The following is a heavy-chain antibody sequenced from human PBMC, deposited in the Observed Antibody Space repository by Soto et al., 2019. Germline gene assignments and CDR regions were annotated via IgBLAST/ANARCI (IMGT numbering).Heavy chain of an antibody. D-gene: IGHD5-18*01. V-gene: IGHV1-3*01. J-gene: IGHJ6*02. CDR3: ARRYSYGYNNYYGMDV. CDR2: INAGNGNT. CDR1: GYTFTSYA. Sequence: QVQLVQSGAEVKKPGASVKVSCKASGYTFTSYAMHWVRQAPGQRLEWMGWINAGNGNTKYSQKFQGRVTITRDTSASTAYMELSSLRSEDTAVYYCARRYSYGYNNYYGMDVWGQGTTVTVSS.